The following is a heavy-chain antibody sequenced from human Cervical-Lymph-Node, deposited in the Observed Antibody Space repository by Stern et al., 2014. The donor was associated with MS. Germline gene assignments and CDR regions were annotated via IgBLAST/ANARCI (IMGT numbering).Heavy chain of an antibody. J-gene: IGHJ6*02. CDR3: ARGGMGGNYYYYYGMDV. D-gene: IGHD3-16*01. V-gene: IGHV1-18*01. CDR2: VSGDSGNT. CDR1: GYSSTYYG. Sequence: VQLVESGAEVKKPGASVKVSCKASGYSSTYYGINWVRQAPGQGLEWMGWVSGDSGNTNSAQKFQGRVTMTQDPSTRPAHMELRSLRSDDTAVYYCARGGMGGNYYYYYGMDVWGQGTTVTVSS.